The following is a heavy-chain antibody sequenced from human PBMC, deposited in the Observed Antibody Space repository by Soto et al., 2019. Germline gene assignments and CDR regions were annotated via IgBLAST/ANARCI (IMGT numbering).Heavy chain of an antibody. CDR1: VGSVNSGDYY. D-gene: IGHD3-16*02. V-gene: IGHV4-30-4*01. CDR3: ARTNYDYVWGSYRFDY. Sequence: TLSLTCAVSVGSVNSGDYYWIWIRHPPGKGLDWIGYISYSGTTYYKPSLRSRITISLHTSKNQFSLRLASVTAADTAVYYCARTNYDYVWGSYRFDYWGQGTLVTVSS. CDR2: ISYSGTT. J-gene: IGHJ4*02.